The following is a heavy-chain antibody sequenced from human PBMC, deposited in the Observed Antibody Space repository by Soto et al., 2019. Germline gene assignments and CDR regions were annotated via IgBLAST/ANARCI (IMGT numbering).Heavy chain of an antibody. V-gene: IGHV4-59*01. CDR3: ARALRGSSGWYVSDYYYGMDV. D-gene: IGHD6-19*01. Sequence: SETLSLTSTVSGGSISSYYWSWIRQPPGKGLEWIGYIYYSGSTNYNPSLKSRVTISVDTSKNQFSLKLNSVTAADTAVYYCARALRGSSGWYVSDYYYGMDVWGQGTTVTVSS. CDR2: IYYSGST. CDR1: GGSISSYY. J-gene: IGHJ6*02.